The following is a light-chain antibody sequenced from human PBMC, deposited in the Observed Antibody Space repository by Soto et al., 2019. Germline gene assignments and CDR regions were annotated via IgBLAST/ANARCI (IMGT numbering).Light chain of an antibody. CDR3: QQRSNWPLT. J-gene: IGKJ4*01. V-gene: IGKV3-11*01. CDR2: DAS. CDR1: QSVSTY. Sequence: ETVLTQSPATLSVSPGERATLSCRASQSVSTYLAWYQQRPGQAPRLLIYDASKRATGVPARFSGSGSGTDFTLTISSLEPEDFAVYFCQQRSNWPLTLGGGTKVENK.